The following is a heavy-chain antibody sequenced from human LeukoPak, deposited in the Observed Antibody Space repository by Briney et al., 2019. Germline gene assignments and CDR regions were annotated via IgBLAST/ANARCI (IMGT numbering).Heavy chain of an antibody. D-gene: IGHD3-10*01. CDR3: AKGSHNFDYFDA. CDR2: ISYDGSNK. V-gene: IGHV3-30-3*01. J-gene: IGHJ4*02. CDR1: GFTFSSYA. Sequence: GRSLRLSCAASGFTFSSYAMHWVRQAPGKGLEWVAVISYDGSNKYYADSVKGRFTIARDNSKNTVYLEMNSLREEDTAVYYCAKGSHNFDYFDAWGQGTLVTVSS.